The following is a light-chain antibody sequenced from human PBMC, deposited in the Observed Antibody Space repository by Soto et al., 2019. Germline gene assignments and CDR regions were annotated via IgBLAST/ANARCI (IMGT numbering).Light chain of an antibody. CDR1: SSNIGAGYD. Sequence: QSVLTQPPSVSGAPGQRVTVSCTGSSSNIGAGYDVHWYQQLPGTAPKLLIYGNSNRPSGVPDRFSGSKSGTSAFLAITGLQAEDEADYYCQSYDSSPSGYVFGTGTKLTVL. V-gene: IGLV1-40*01. CDR3: QSYDSSPSGYV. CDR2: GNS. J-gene: IGLJ1*01.